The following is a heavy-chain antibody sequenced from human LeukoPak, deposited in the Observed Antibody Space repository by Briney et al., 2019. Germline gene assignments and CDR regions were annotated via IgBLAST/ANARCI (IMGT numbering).Heavy chain of an antibody. CDR2: MYYSGNT. CDR1: GGSINIISYY. V-gene: IGHV4-39*01. J-gene: IGHJ4*02. CDR3: ARRPAYYFDY. Sequence: SETLSLTCTVSGGSINIISYYWGWIRQPPGKGLEWIGSMYYSGNTYYNPSLKSRVTMSVDTSKNQFSLKLSSVTAADTAVYYCARRPAYYFDYWGQGTLVTVS.